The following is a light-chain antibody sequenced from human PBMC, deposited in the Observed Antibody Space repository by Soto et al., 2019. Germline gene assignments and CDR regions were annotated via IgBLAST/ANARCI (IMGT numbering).Light chain of an antibody. Sequence: DIVMTQSPLSLPVTPGEPASISCRSSQSLLHSNGYNYLDWYLQKPGQSPQLLIYLGSNRASGVPDRFSGSGSGTDFTLKISRVEAEDVGVYYCMQATFGYTFGQGTKVDIK. V-gene: IGKV2-28*01. J-gene: IGKJ2*01. CDR2: LGS. CDR3: MQATFGYT. CDR1: QSLLHSNGYNY.